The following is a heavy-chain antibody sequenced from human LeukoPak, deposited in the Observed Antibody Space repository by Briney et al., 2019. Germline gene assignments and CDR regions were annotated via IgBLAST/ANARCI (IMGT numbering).Heavy chain of an antibody. V-gene: IGHV3-7*01. J-gene: IGHJ4*02. CDR3: ATTRSGAH. CDR2: IRQDGSEK. Sequence: GRSLRLSCAASGFTFSSHWMSWVRQAPGKGLEWVANIRQDGSEKNYVDSVKGRFTISRDNAKNALYLQMNSLRVEDTAMYYCATTRSGAHWGQGTLVTVSS. D-gene: IGHD3-10*01. CDR1: GFTFSSHW.